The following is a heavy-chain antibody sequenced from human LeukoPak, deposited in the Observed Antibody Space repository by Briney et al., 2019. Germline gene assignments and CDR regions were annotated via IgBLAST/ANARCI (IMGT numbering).Heavy chain of an antibody. CDR1: GYTFTSYY. V-gene: IGHV1-46*01. CDR2: VNPSGGST. Sequence: GASVKVSCKASGYTFTSYYMHWVRQAPGQGLEWMGIVNPSGGSTSYAQKFQGRVTMTRDTSTSTVYMELSSLRSEDTAVYYCARDSKPNVPHYYDSSGYSFEDYWGQGTLVTVSS. D-gene: IGHD3-22*01. CDR3: ARDSKPNVPHYYDSSGYSFEDY. J-gene: IGHJ4*02.